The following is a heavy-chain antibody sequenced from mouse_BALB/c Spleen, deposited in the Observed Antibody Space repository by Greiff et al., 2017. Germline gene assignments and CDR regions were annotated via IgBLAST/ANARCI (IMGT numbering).Heavy chain of an antibody. CDR3: ARRGNRYAYFDY. D-gene: IGHD2-14*01. J-gene: IGHJ2*01. CDR2: ISNGGGST. CDR1: GFTFSSYT. V-gene: IGHV5-12-2*01. Sequence: KLMESGGGLVQPGGSLKLSCAASGFTFSSYTMSWVRQTPEKRLEWVAYISNGGGSTYYPDTVKGRFTISRDNAKNTLYLQMSSLKSEDTAMYYCARRGNRYAYFDYWGQGTTLTVSS.